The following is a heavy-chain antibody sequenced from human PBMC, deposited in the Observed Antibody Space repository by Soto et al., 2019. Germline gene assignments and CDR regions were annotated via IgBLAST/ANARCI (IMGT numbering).Heavy chain of an antibody. Sequence: GGSLRLSCAASGFTFSSYWMSWVRQAPGKGLEWVANIKQDGSEKYYVDSVKGRFTISRDNAKNSLYLQMNSLRAEDTAVYYCARVGGRWIQLKNWFDPWGQGTLVTVSS. D-gene: IGHD5-18*01. CDR2: IKQDGSEK. J-gene: IGHJ5*02. V-gene: IGHV3-7*01. CDR3: ARVGGRWIQLKNWFDP. CDR1: GFTFSSYW.